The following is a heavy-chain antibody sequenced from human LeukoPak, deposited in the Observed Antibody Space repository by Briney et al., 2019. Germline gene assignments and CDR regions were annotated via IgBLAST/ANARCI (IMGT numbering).Heavy chain of an antibody. CDR3: ARDLSSSSLGANF. CDR2: IWYDGSNK. V-gene: IGHV3-33*01. Sequence: GGSLRLSCATSGFTFSSYGMHWVRQAPGKGLEWVAVIWYDGSNKYYADSVKGRFTISRDNPKNTLYLQMSSLRAEDTALYYCARDLSSSSLGANFWGQGTLVIVSS. J-gene: IGHJ4*02. D-gene: IGHD6-6*01. CDR1: GFTFSSYG.